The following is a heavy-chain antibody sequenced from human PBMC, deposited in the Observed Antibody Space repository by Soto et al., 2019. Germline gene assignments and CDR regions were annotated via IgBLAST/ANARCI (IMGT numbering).Heavy chain of an antibody. CDR1: GGTFSSYA. V-gene: IGHV1-69*12. D-gene: IGHD3-22*01. Sequence: QVQLVQSGAEVKKPGSSVKVSCKASGGTFSSYAISWVRQAPGQGLEWMGGIIPMFGTADYAQKFQGRVTITADESTSTAYMELSSLRPEDTAVYYCASHYYDSSGYNYYCGMDVWGQGTTVTVSS. J-gene: IGHJ6*02. CDR2: IIPMFGTA. CDR3: ASHYYDSSGYNYYCGMDV.